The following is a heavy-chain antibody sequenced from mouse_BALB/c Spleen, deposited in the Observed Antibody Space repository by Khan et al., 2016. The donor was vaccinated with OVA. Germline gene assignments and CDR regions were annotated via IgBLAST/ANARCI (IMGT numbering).Heavy chain of an antibody. CDR1: GFTFSSFV. V-gene: IGHV5-9-1*01. CDR3: TNSNYGWFAY. J-gene: IGHJ3*01. Sequence: EVELVEPGGGLVEPGGSLKLSCAASGFTFSSFVMSWVRQTTEKRLEWVAPISSAATSTYYPDSVKGRFTISRDHAQNTLYLQMNSLRSDDTAIYYCTNSNYGWFAYWGQGTLVTGST. D-gene: IGHD2-5*01. CDR2: ISSAATST.